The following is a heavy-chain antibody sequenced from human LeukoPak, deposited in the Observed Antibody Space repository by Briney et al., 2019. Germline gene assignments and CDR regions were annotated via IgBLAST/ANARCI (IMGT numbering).Heavy chain of an antibody. V-gene: IGHV5-51*01. J-gene: IGHJ4*02. CDR2: IYPGDSDT. CDR1: GYSFTNFW. Sequence: GESLKISCEASGYSFTNFWIAWVRHMPGKGLEWMGIIYPGDSDTIYSPSFQGQVTISADKSINTAYLQWSTLKASDTAIYYRARQKGLWPGPDFWGQGTLVTVSS. D-gene: IGHD3-16*01. CDR3: ARQKGLWPGPDF.